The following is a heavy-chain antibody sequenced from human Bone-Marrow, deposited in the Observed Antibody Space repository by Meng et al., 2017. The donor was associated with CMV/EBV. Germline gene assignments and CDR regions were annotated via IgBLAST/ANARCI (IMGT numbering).Heavy chain of an antibody. D-gene: IGHD2-2*01. CDR1: GYTFTNYG. CDR3: ASKTLGCCSVTRCDAFDI. CDR2: ISGFNADT. V-gene: IGHV1-18*01. Sequence: ASVKVSCKASGYTFTNYGVSWVRQAPGQGFEWLGWISGFNADTNFAQKFRGRVTVTIDTSTNTAYMELRSLRSDDTAVYYCASKTLGCCSVTRCDAFDIWGQGTMVTVSS. J-gene: IGHJ3*02.